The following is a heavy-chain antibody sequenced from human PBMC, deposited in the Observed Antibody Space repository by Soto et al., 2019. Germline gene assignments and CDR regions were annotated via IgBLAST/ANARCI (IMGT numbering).Heavy chain of an antibody. D-gene: IGHD3-10*01. J-gene: IGHJ6*02. CDR1: GFTFNIYW. Sequence: EVQLVESGGGLVQPGGSLRLSCAASGFTFNIYWMHWVRQAPGKGLVWVSRINSDASSTNYADSVKGRFTISRDNAKNTLYLQMNSLRLEDTAVYYCARRVRSRRYPYYYYAISVWCQGTTVTFSS. CDR2: INSDASST. CDR3: ARRVRSRRYPYYYYAISV. V-gene: IGHV3-74*01.